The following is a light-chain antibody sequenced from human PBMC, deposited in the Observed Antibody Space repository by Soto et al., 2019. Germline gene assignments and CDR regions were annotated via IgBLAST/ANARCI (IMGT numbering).Light chain of an antibody. CDR1: QDFSNF. CDR2: DAS. V-gene: IGKV1-9*01. J-gene: IGKJ4*01. Sequence: DIQFTQSPSFLSASIGDRVTITCRASQDFSNFLAWYQQTTGRAPKILMYDASTLQSGVPSRFRGSWSGTEFTLPISRLQPEDFYTYYCQQLYSFPLTFGGGTKVDIK. CDR3: QQLYSFPLT.